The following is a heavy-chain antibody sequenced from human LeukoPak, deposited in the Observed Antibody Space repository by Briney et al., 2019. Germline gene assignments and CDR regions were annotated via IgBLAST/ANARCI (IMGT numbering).Heavy chain of an antibody. CDR1: GFTFDDYA. V-gene: IGHV3-9*01. J-gene: IGHJ4*02. D-gene: IGHD5-18*01. CDR3: AKDGSMDTAMVDY. Sequence: GRSLRLSCAASGFTFDDYAMHWVRQAPGKGLEWVSGISWNSGSIGYADSVKGRFTISRDNAKNSLYLQMNSLRAEDTALYYCAKDGSMDTAMVDYWGQGTLVTVSS. CDR2: ISWNSGSI.